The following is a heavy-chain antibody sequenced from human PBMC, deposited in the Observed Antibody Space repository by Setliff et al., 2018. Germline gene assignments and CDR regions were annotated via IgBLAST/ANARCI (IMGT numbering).Heavy chain of an antibody. CDR1: RGSFSNFY. Sequence: SETLSLTCAVDRGSFSNFYLTWIRQSPGKGLEWIGEIHPTEGAKYNPSLQSRVTMSVDTSSKQHSLKLTSVTAAYTAMYYCSRGQDNSKVGHDWGQGTLVTVSS. V-gene: IGHV4-34*01. CDR3: SRGQDNSKVGHD. CDR2: IHPTEGA. J-gene: IGHJ4*02. D-gene: IGHD1-20*01.